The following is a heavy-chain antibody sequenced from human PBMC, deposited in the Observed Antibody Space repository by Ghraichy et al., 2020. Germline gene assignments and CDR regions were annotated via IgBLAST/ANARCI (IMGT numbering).Heavy chain of an antibody. CDR3: ARHIDYYGSGVFDP. Sequence: SETLSLTCTVSGGSIISYYWSWIRQSPGKGLEWVGYIHDSGTTYYNPSLKSRVTISVDTSKNQFSLKLSSVTAADTAVYYCARHIDYYGSGVFDPWGQGTLVTVSS. J-gene: IGHJ5*02. V-gene: IGHV4-59*08. CDR2: IHDSGTT. CDR1: GGSIISYY. D-gene: IGHD3-10*01.